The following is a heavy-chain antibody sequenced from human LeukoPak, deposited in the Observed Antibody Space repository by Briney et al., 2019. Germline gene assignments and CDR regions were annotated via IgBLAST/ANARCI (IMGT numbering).Heavy chain of an antibody. CDR1: AGSISTYY. Sequence: SETLSLTCTVSAGSISTYYWSWIRQPPGEGLEWIGYISHIGSTNYNPSLKSRLTISVDTSRNQFSLKLNSVTAADTAVYYCAREGYDILTGYFNDYWGQGTLVTVSS. CDR3: AREGYDILTGYFNDY. CDR2: ISHIGST. J-gene: IGHJ4*02. V-gene: IGHV4-59*12. D-gene: IGHD3-9*01.